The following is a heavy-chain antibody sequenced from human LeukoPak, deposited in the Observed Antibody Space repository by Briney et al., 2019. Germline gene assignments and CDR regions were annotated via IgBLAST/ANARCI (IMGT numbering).Heavy chain of an antibody. D-gene: IGHD2-15*01. CDR3: ARGGVGGRGVYFDF. CDR2: VSSRSSNI. V-gene: IGHV3-21*06. J-gene: IGHJ4*02. Sequence: GGSLRLSCKASGFTFSSHGMNWVRQAPGKGLEWVSYVSSRSSNIYYADSVKGRFTISRDNAGSSLYLQMNSLRADDTAVYYCARGGVGGRGVYFDFRGQGTLTTVSS. CDR1: GFTFSSHG.